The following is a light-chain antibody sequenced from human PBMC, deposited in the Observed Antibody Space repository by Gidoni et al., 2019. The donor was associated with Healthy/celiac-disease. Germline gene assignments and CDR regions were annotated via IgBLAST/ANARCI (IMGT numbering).Light chain of an antibody. CDR3: QQYYSYPPFT. CDR2: AAS. V-gene: IGKV1-8*01. CDR1: QGISSY. Sequence: AIRMTPSPSSFSASTGDRVTITCRASQGISSYLAWYQQKPGKAPKLLIYAASTLQSGVPSRFSGRGSGTDFTLTISCLQSEDFATYYCQQYYSYPPFTFGPGTKVDIK. J-gene: IGKJ3*01.